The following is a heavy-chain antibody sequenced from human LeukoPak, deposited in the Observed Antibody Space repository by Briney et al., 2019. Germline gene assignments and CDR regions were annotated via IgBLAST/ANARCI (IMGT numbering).Heavy chain of an antibody. CDR1: GGSISSSSYY. CDR3: ARWKRYYDSSGYYFDY. CDR2: IYYSGST. Sequence: SETLSLTCTVSGGSISSSSYYWGRIRQPPGKGLEWIGSIYYSGSTYYNPSLKSRVTISVDTSKNQFSLKLSSVTAADTAVYCCARWKRYYDSSGYYFDYWGQGTLVTVSS. V-gene: IGHV4-39*01. J-gene: IGHJ4*02. D-gene: IGHD3-22*01.